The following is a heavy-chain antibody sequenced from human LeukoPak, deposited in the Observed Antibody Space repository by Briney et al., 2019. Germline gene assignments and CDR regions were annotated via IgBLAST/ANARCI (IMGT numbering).Heavy chain of an antibody. J-gene: IGHJ6*02. CDR1: GFTFSSYA. CDR3: ARESVATSIYYYGMDV. D-gene: IGHD5-12*01. Sequence: PAGSLRLSCAASGFTFSSYAMHWVRQAPGKGLEWVAVISYDGSNKYYADSVKGRFTISRDNSKNTLYLQMNSLRAEGTAVYYCARESVATSIYYYGMDVWGQGTTVTVSS. V-gene: IGHV3-30*04. CDR2: ISYDGSNK.